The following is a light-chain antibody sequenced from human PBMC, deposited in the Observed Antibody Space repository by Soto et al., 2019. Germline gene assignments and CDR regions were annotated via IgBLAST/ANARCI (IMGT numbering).Light chain of an antibody. Sequence: DIRMAQSPSTLSASVGDSVTITCRASQKVSPWLAWYQQKAGKAPKLLIYDVSSLKRGVPSRFSGSGSGTEFTITISSLQSDDFVTYYCQQYDSYWGTFGQGTKVEFK. CDR1: QKVSPW. CDR3: QQYDSYWGT. V-gene: IGKV1-5*01. CDR2: DVS. J-gene: IGKJ1*01.